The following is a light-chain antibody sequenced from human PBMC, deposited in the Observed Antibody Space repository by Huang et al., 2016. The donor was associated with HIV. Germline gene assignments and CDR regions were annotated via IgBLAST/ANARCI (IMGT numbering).Light chain of an antibody. V-gene: IGKV3-15*01. CDR3: QQYNNWPPWT. J-gene: IGKJ1*01. CDR2: GAS. Sequence: EMVMTQSPATLSVSPGERVTLSCRASQSVSSNLAWYQQKPGQAPRLLIYGASPRATGIPPRFSGGGSGTVFTLTISSLQSEDFAVYYCQQYNNWPPWTFGQGTKVEIK. CDR1: QSVSSN.